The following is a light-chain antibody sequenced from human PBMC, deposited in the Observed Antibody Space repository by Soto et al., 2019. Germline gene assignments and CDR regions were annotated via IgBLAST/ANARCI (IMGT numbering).Light chain of an antibody. J-gene: IGKJ1*01. Sequence: EIVLTQSPGTLSWSPGERATLSCRASPSVSSSYLAWYQQKPGQAPRLLIYGASSRATGIPDRFSGSGSGTDFTLTISRLEPEDFAVYYCQQYGSSPWTFGQGTKVDIK. CDR3: QQYGSSPWT. CDR1: PSVSSSY. CDR2: GAS. V-gene: IGKV3-20*01.